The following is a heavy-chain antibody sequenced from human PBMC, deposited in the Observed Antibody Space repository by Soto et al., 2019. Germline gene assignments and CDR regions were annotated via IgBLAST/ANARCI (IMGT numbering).Heavy chain of an antibody. CDR1: GFTFSSYG. CDR2: IWYDGSNK. Sequence: QVQLVESGGGVVQPGRSLRLSCAASGFTFSSYGMHWVRQAPGKGLEWVAVIWYDGSNKYYADSVKGRFTISRDNSKNTLYLQMNSLRAEDTAVYYCARDCSGGSCYSDYYGMDVWGQGTTVTVSS. D-gene: IGHD2-15*01. CDR3: ARDCSGGSCYSDYYGMDV. J-gene: IGHJ6*02. V-gene: IGHV3-33*01.